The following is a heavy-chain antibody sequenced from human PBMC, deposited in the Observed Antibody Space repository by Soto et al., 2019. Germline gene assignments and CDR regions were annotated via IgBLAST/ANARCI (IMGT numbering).Heavy chain of an antibody. Sequence: GSVKVSCKASAYTFTGYYMHWARQAPGQGLEWMGWINPNSGGTNYAQKFQGWVTMTRDTSISTAYMELSRLRSDDTAVYNCARDRGIAAAGTTWFDPWGQGTLVTVSS. CDR1: AYTFTGYY. CDR2: INPNSGGT. V-gene: IGHV1-2*04. J-gene: IGHJ5*02. CDR3: ARDRGIAAAGTTWFDP. D-gene: IGHD6-13*01.